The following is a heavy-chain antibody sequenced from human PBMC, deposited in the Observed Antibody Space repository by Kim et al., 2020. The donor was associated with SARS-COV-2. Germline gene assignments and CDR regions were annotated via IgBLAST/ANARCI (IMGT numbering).Heavy chain of an antibody. Sequence: GGSLRLSCAASGFTFSSYAMHWVRQAPGKGLEWVAVISYDGSNKYYADSVKGRFTISRDNSKNTLYLQMNSLRAEDTAVYYCAREEITYYDFWSGSNQIDYWGQGTLVTVSS. CDR1: GFTFSSYA. V-gene: IGHV3-30-3*01. J-gene: IGHJ4*02. CDR3: AREEITYYDFWSGSNQIDY. D-gene: IGHD3-3*01. CDR2: ISYDGSNK.